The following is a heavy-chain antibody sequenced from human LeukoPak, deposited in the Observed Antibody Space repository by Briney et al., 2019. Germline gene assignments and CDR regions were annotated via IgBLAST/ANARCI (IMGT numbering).Heavy chain of an antibody. V-gene: IGHV4-59*01. CDR1: GGSISSYY. CDR3: ARMIYGDYFDF. J-gene: IGHJ4*02. CDR2: ISYSGSI. D-gene: IGHD4-17*01. Sequence: SETLSLTCSVSGGSISSYYWSWIRQPPEKGLEWIGYISYSGSITYNPSLKSRVTISLVMSKNQFSLKLSSVTAADTAVYYCARMIYGDYFDFWGQGTLVTVSS.